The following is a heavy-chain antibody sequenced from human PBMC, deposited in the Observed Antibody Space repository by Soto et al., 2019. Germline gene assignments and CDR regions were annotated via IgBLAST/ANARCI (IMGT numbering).Heavy chain of an antibody. V-gene: IGHV2-5*02. J-gene: IGHJ5*02. CDR3: AHGPRAAAAPYWFDP. CDR2: IYWDDDK. Sequence: QITLKESGPTLVKPTQTLTLTCTFSGFSLSTSGVGVGWIRQPPGKALEWLALIYWDDDKRYSPSLKSRLTITKDTSKNQVVLTMTNMDPVDTATYYCAHGPRAAAAPYWFDPWGQGTLVTVSS. CDR1: GFSLSTSGVG. D-gene: IGHD6-13*01.